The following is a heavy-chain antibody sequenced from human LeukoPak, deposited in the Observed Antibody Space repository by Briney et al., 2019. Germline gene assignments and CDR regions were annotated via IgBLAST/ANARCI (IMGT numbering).Heavy chain of an antibody. CDR3: ARGASMVRGVIPSSEYYYYYGMDV. CDR1: GGTFSSYA. Sequence: ASVKVSCKASGGTFSSYAISWVRQAPGQGLEWMGGIIPIFGTANYAQKFQGRVTITADESTSTAYMELSSLRSEDTAVYYCARGASMVRGVIPSSEYYYYYGMDVWGKGTTVTVSS. V-gene: IGHV1-69*13. D-gene: IGHD3-10*01. CDR2: IIPIFGTA. J-gene: IGHJ6*04.